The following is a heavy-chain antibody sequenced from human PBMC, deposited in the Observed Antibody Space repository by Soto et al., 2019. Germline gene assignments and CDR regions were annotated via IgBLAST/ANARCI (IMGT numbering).Heavy chain of an antibody. Sequence: PWGSLRLSCAASGFTFSSYDMHWVRQATGKGLEWVSAIGTAGDTYYPGSVKGRFTISRENAKNSLYLQMNSLRAGDTAVYYCARDLGSRALDPWGQGTLVTVSS. CDR2: IGTAGDT. V-gene: IGHV3-13*01. CDR1: GFTFSSYD. D-gene: IGHD2-15*01. CDR3: ARDLGSRALDP. J-gene: IGHJ5*02.